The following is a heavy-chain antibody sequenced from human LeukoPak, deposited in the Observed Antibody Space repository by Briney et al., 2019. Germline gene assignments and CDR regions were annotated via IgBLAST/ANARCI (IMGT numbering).Heavy chain of an antibody. V-gene: IGHV3-48*01. CDR3: ARDSHGGAFDY. D-gene: IGHD4-23*01. CDR1: GFTIRSYT. CDR2: ISSSSTI. J-gene: IGHJ4*02. Sequence: GGSLRLSCAASGFTIRSYTMNWVRQAPGKGLEWVSYISSSSTIYYADSVKGRFTISRDNAKNSLYLQMNSLRAEDTAVYYCARDSHGGAFDYWGQGTLVTVSS.